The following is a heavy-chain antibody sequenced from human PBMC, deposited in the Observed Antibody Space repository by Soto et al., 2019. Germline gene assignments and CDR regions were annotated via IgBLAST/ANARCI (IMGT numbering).Heavy chain of an antibody. CDR2: IIPIFGTA. D-gene: IGHD4-17*01. CDR1: GGTFSSYA. Sequence: QVQLVQSGAEVKKPGSSVKVSCKASGGTFSSYAISWVRQAPGQGLEWMGGIIPIFGTANYAQKFQGRVTITADESTSTAYMELSSLRSEDTAGYYCARASAYGDYTTVRWFDPWGQGTLVTVSS. J-gene: IGHJ5*02. V-gene: IGHV1-69*01. CDR3: ARASAYGDYTTVRWFDP.